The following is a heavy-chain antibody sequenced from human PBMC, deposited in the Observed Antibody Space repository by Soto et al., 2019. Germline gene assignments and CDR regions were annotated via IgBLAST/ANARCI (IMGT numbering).Heavy chain of an antibody. J-gene: IGHJ3*02. Sequence: GESLTICCKGSGDSFTRYWIGWVRQMPGKGLEWMGIIYPGDSDTRYSPSFQGQVTISADKSISTAYLQWSSLKASDTAMYYCARQIVGYDYYDSSGYYYFAPGAFDIWGQGTMVTVSS. CDR2: IYPGDSDT. D-gene: IGHD3-22*01. CDR3: ARQIVGYDYYDSSGYYYFAPGAFDI. V-gene: IGHV5-51*01. CDR1: GDSFTRYW.